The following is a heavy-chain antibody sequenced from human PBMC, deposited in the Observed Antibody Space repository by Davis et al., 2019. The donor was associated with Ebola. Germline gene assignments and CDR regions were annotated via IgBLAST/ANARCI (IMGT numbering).Heavy chain of an antibody. CDR1: GFRIFSYW. J-gene: IGHJ4*02. Sequence: PGGSLRLSCTASGFRIFSYWMSWVRQTPGKGLEWVANIKADGSERYYVDSVKGRFNISRDNAENSLYLQMNSLGAEDTGIYYCAREKDSGRSPSLDSWGQGTLVTVSS. D-gene: IGHD1-26*01. CDR2: IKADGSER. CDR3: AREKDSGRSPSLDS. V-gene: IGHV3-7*01.